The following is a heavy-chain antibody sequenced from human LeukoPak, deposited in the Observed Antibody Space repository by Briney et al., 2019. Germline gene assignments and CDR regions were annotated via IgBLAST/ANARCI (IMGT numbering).Heavy chain of an antibody. CDR3: ARDWTFWSDTSG. D-gene: IGHD3-3*01. CDR1: GFTFSSYS. J-gene: IGHJ4*02. V-gene: IGHV3-48*01. Sequence: PGGSLRLSCAASGFTFSSYSMNWVRQAPGKGLEWVSYISSSSSTIYYADSVKGRFTISRDNAKNTLYLQMNGLRAEDTAVYYCARDWTFWSDTSGGGQGTLVTVSS. CDR2: ISSSSSTI.